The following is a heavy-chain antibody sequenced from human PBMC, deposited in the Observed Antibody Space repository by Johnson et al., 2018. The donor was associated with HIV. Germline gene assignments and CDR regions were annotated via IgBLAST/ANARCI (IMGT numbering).Heavy chain of an antibody. CDR3: ARDMCSGGSCYAFDI. V-gene: IGHV3-66*01. CDR1: GFTVSSNY. J-gene: IGHJ3*02. D-gene: IGHD2-15*01. CDR2: IYSGGST. Sequence: VQLVESGGGLVQRGGSLRLSCAASGFTVSSNYMTWVRQAPGKGLEWVSVIYSGGSTYYADSVKGRFTISRDNSKNTLYLQMNSLRAEDTAVYYCARDMCSGGSCYAFDIWGQGTMVTVSS.